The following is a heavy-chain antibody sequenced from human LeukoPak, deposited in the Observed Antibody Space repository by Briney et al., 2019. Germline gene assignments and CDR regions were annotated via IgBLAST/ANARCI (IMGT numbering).Heavy chain of an antibody. CDR3: AIGPDCSGGSCYPGRFDY. J-gene: IGHJ4*02. CDR1: GFTFSNYW. D-gene: IGHD2-15*01. CDR2: IKSDGSST. Sequence: GGSLRLSCAASGFTFSNYWMHWVRQAPGKGLVWVSRIKSDGSSTTYADSVKGRFTISRDNAKDTLYLQMNSLRADDTAVYYCAIGPDCSGGSCYPGRFDYWGQGTLVTVS. V-gene: IGHV3-74*01.